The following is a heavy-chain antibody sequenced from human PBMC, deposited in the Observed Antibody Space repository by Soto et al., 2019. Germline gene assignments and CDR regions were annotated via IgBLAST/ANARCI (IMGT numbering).Heavy chain of an antibody. J-gene: IGHJ3*02. CDR2: IYNDGST. CDR3: ARGEGQLGPPRGAFDI. Sequence: EVQLVESGGGLIQPGGSLRLSCAASGFTVSSNHMSWVRQAPGKGLEWVSIIYNDGSTHYTESVKGRFTISRDNSKNTLYLQMNSLRAEDTAVYYCARGEGQLGPPRGAFDIWGQGTMVTVSS. D-gene: IGHD6-6*01. V-gene: IGHV3-53*01. CDR1: GFTVSSNH.